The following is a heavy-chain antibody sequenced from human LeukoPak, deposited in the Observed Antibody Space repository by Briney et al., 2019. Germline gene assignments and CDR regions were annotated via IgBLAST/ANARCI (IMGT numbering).Heavy chain of an antibody. CDR3: AKDWLQADAFDI. V-gene: IGHV3-23*01. Sequence: GGSLRLSCAASGFTFSSYAMSWVRQAPGKGLEWVSAISGSAGNTYYADSVKGRFTISRDNSKNTLYLQMNSLRAEDTAVYYCAKDWLQADAFDIWGQGTMVTVSS. D-gene: IGHD5-24*01. CDR2: ISGSAGNT. CDR1: GFTFSSYA. J-gene: IGHJ3*02.